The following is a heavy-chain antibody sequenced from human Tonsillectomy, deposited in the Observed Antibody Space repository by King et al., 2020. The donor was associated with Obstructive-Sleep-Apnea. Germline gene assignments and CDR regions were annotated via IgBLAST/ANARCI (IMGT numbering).Heavy chain of an antibody. V-gene: IGHV3-48*01. CDR2: TSRDSSII. Sequence: VQLVESGGGLVQPGGSLRLSCVASGFTFRTQSMTWVRQAPGKGREWVSYTSRDSSIIYYADSVKGRFTISRENATNSLYLQMSSLRAADTAVYYCAGLVDDYGDYVNWYFDLWGRGTLVTVSS. CDR3: AGLVDDYGDYVNWYFDL. D-gene: IGHD4-17*01. CDR1: GFTFRTQS. J-gene: IGHJ2*01.